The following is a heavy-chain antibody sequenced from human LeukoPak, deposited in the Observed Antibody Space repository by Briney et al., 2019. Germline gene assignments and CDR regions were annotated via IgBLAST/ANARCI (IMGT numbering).Heavy chain of an antibody. CDR3: ARVYGDPNSAYYYGMDV. V-gene: IGHV1-46*01. J-gene: IGHJ6*02. Sequence: ASVKVSCKASGYTFTSYYMHWVRQAPGQGLEWMGITNPSGGSTSYAQKFQGRVTMTRDTSTSTVYMELSSLRSEDTAVYYCARVYGDPNSAYYYGMDVWGQGTTVTVSS. D-gene: IGHD4-17*01. CDR2: TNPSGGST. CDR1: GYTFTSYY.